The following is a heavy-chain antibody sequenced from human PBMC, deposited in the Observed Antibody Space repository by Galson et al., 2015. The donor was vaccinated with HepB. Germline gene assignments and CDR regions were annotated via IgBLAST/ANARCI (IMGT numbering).Heavy chain of an antibody. J-gene: IGHJ4*02. CDR3: TTDRGIAIRPLLDS. CDR1: GFTFTNAW. Sequence: SLRLSCAASGFTFTNAWMSWVRQAPGKGLECTGRIKSKTDGGTTDYAAPAKGRFTISRDDSKNTLYVQMNNLKTEDTAVYYCTTDRGIAIRPLLDSWGQGTLVTVSS. CDR2: IKSKTDGGTT. D-gene: IGHD6-6*01. V-gene: IGHV3-15*01.